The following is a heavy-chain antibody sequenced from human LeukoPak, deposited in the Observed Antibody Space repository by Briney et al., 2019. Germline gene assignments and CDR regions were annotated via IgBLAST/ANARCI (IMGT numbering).Heavy chain of an antibody. CDR2: IYYSGST. D-gene: IGHD3-22*01. Sequence: SETLSLTCTVSGYPISGGYFWGWIRQPPGKGLEWIGSIYYSGSTYYNPSLKSRVTISVDTSKNQFSLKLSSVTAADTAVYYCARGSGGDSSGYYYYYYYYMDVWGKGTTVTVSS. V-gene: IGHV4-38-2*02. CDR1: GYPISGGYF. CDR3: ARGSGGDSSGYYYYYYYYMDV. J-gene: IGHJ6*03.